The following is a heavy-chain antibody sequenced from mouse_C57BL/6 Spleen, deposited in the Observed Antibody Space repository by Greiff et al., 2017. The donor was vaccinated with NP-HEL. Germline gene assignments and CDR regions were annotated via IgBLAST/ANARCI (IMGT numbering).Heavy chain of an antibody. CDR3: ARSSYDYAAWFAY. D-gene: IGHD2-4*01. V-gene: IGHV1-19*01. CDR1: GYTFTDYY. J-gene: IGHJ3*01. Sequence: VQLQQSGPVLVKPGASVKMSCKASGYTFTDYYMNWVKQSHGKSLEWIGVINPYNGGTSYNQKFKGKATLTVDKSSSTAYMELNSLTSEDSAVYYCARSSYDYAAWFAYWGQGTLVTVSA. CDR2: INPYNGGT.